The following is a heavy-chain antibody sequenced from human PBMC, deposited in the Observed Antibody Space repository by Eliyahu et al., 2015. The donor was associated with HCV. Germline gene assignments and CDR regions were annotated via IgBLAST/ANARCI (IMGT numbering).Heavy chain of an antibody. CDR3: AIEGGTSGPRWFDP. V-gene: IGHV1-69*01. CDR1: GGTFSSYS. CDR2: IIPIFGKA. J-gene: IGHJ5*02. D-gene: IGHD2-15*01. Sequence: QVHLVQSGAEVKKPGSSVXVSCKASGGTFSSYSISWVRQAPGQGLEWMGGIIPIFGKANYAQKFQDRLTIIADESTSTAYMDLKSLRSDDTAKYYCAIEGGTSGPRWFDPWGQGTLVTVSS.